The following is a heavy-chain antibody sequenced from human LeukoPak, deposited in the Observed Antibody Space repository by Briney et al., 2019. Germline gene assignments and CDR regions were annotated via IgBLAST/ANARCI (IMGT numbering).Heavy chain of an antibody. CDR3: AKVGADFWSGYYTGVYYMDV. CDR1: GFTFSTSA. Sequence: GGSLRLSCAASGFTFSTSAMNWVRQAPGKGLEWVSSINNVGSHIYYADSVKGRFTISRDNAKNSLYLQMNSVRAEDTAVYYCAKVGADFWSGYYTGVYYMDVWGKGTTVTVSS. V-gene: IGHV3-21*01. J-gene: IGHJ6*03. CDR2: INNVGSHI. D-gene: IGHD3-3*01.